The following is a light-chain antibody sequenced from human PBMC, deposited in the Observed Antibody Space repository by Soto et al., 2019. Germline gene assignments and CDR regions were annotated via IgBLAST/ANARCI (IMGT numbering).Light chain of an antibody. CDR3: AAWDDSLSGPV. CDR1: SSNIEKNN. Sequence: QSVLTQPPSVSGTPGQRVTISCSGSSSNIEKNNVYWYQQLPGTAPKLLIYRNNQRPSGVPDRFSGSKSGTSASLAISGLRSDDETDYYCAAWDDSLSGPVFGGGTKLTVL. V-gene: IGLV1-47*01. CDR2: RNN. J-gene: IGLJ2*01.